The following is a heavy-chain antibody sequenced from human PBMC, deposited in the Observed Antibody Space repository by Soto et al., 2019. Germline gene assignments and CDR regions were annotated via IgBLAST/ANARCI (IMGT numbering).Heavy chain of an antibody. D-gene: IGHD3-10*01. J-gene: IGHJ4*02. Sequence: SETLSLTCAVYGGSFSGYYWSWIRQPPGKGLEWIGEINHSGSTNYNPSLKSRVTISVDTSKNQFSLKLSSVTAADTAVYYCASRSETMGIDYWGQGTLVTVSS. V-gene: IGHV4-34*01. CDR3: ASRSETMGIDY. CDR1: GGSFSGYY. CDR2: INHSGST.